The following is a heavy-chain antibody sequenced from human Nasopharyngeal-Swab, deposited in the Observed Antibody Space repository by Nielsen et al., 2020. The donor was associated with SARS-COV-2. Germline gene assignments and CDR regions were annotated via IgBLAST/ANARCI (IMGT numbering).Heavy chain of an antibody. Sequence: WIRQPPGKGLEWIGEINHSGSTNSNPSLKSRVTISVDTSKNQFSLKLSSVTAADTAVYYCARSSRRTYYYGSGSPEGFDPWGQGTLVTVSS. CDR3: ARSSRRTYYYGSGSPEGFDP. D-gene: IGHD3-10*01. CDR2: INHSGST. J-gene: IGHJ5*02. V-gene: IGHV4-34*01.